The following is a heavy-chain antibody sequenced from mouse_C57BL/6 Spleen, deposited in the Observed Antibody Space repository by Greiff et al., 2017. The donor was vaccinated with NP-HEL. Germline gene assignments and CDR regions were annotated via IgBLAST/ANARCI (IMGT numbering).Heavy chain of an antibody. J-gene: IGHJ4*01. V-gene: IGHV1-66*01. Sequence: QVQLKESGPELVKPGASVKISCKASGYSFTSYYIHWVKQRPGQGLEWIGWIYPGSGNTKYNEKFKGKATLTADTSSSTAYMQLSSLTSEDSAVYYCASLYYYGSSLAMDYWGQGTSVTVSS. CDR2: IYPGSGNT. CDR3: ASLYYYGSSLAMDY. CDR1: GYSFTSYY. D-gene: IGHD1-1*01.